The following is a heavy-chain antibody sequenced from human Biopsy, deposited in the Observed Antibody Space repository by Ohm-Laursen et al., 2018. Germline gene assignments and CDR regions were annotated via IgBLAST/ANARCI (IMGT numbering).Heavy chain of an antibody. CDR1: GGSISSYY. D-gene: IGHD3-16*01. CDR2: IHHAQSA. J-gene: IGHJ4*02. CDR3: ARAAFGPFDS. V-gene: IGHV4-59*01. Sequence: GTLSLTCTVSGGSISSYYWMWIRQPPGKGLEWIGYIHHAQSATYSPSLKSRVTISVDTSKNQFSLKMTSVTAADTAVYYCARAAFGPFDSWGQGALVTVSS.